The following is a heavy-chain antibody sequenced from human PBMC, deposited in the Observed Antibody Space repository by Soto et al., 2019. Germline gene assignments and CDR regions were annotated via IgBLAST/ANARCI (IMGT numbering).Heavy chain of an antibody. V-gene: IGHV1-3*01. CDR1: GDSFSIYA. CDR2: IIAGYGNA. J-gene: IGHJ6*02. Sequence: ASVKVSCKAAGDSFSIYAISWVRQATGQGLEWMGGIIAGYGNAKYSQKFQDRVTITRDTSASIAYMELSSLRSEDTAVYYCARGKGMEENYYYHGMDVWGQGTTVTVSS. CDR3: ARGKGMEENYYYHGMDV. D-gene: IGHD1-1*01.